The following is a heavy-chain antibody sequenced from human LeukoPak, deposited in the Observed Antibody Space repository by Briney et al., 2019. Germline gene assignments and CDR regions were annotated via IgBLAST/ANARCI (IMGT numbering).Heavy chain of an antibody. Sequence: ASAKVSCKASGYTFTGYYMHWVRQAPGQGLEWMGWINPNSGGTNYAQKFQGRVTMTRDTSISTACMELSSLRYEDTGVYYCAREMGYDSSGSLRYWGQGTLVTVSS. D-gene: IGHD3-22*01. CDR3: AREMGYDSSGSLRY. CDR2: INPNSGGT. V-gene: IGHV1-2*02. CDR1: GYTFTGYY. J-gene: IGHJ4*02.